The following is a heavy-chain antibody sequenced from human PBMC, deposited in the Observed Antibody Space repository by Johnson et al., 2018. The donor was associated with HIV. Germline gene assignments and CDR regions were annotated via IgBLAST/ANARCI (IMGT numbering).Heavy chain of an antibody. CDR1: GFTVSSNY. V-gene: IGHV3-11*04. CDR2: ISSSGSTI. Sequence: QVQLVESGGDLVQPGGSLRLSCAASGFTVSSNYMSWIRQAPGKGLEWVSYISSSGSTIYYADSVKGRFTISRDNSKNTLYLQMNSQRAEDTAVYYCASIAARRVSAFDIWGQGTMVTVSS. D-gene: IGHD6-6*01. CDR3: ASIAARRVSAFDI. J-gene: IGHJ3*02.